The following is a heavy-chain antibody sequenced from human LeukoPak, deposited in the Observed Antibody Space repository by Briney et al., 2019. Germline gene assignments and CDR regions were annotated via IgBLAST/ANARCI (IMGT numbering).Heavy chain of an antibody. D-gene: IGHD3-10*01. Sequence: ASVKVSCKASGYTFTSYDINWVRQATGQGLAWMGWMNPNSGNTGYAQKFQGRVTMTRNTSISTAYMELSSLRSEDTAVYYCARGKDVLLWFGELAYYFDYWGQGTLVTVSS. CDR1: GYTFTSYD. V-gene: IGHV1-8*01. CDR2: MNPNSGNT. J-gene: IGHJ4*02. CDR3: ARGKDVLLWFGELAYYFDY.